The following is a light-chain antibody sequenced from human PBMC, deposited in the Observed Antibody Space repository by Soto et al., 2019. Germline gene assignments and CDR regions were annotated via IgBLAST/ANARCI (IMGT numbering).Light chain of an antibody. J-gene: IGKJ1*01. CDR1: QSVSSSY. CDR3: HQYGRSPWT. CDR2: GAS. V-gene: IGKV3-20*01. Sequence: EIVLTQSPGTLSLSPGERATLSCRASQSVSSSYLAWCQQKPGQAPRLLIYGASSRATGIPDRFSGSGSGTDFTLTISRVEPEDFAVYYCHQYGRSPWTLGQGTKVDI.